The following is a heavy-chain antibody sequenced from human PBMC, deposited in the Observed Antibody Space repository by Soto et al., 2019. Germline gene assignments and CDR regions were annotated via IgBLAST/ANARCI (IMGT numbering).Heavy chain of an antibody. J-gene: IGHJ6*02. V-gene: IGHV1-58*01. Sequence: SVKVSCKASGFTFTSSAVQWVRQARGQRLEWIGWIVVGSGNTNYAQKFQERVTITRDMSTSTAYMELSSLRSEDTAVYYCAAFVSSIAHYYYGIYFRAQRTTVPVS. CDR1: GFTFTSSA. CDR3: AAFVSSIAHYYYGIYF. CDR2: IVVGSGNT. D-gene: IGHD2-2*01.